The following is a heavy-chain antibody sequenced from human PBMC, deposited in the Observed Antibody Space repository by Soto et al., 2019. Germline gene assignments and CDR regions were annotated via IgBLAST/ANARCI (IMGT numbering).Heavy chain of an antibody. Sequence: GGSLRLSCAASGFTFSSFAMSWVRQAPGKGLEWVSDVRGSANTNYADSVKGRFTISRDNSKNTLYLQMNSLRAEDTAVYYCAKATRIDIVVVVAASPSDYWGQGTLVTVSS. CDR1: GFTFSSFA. V-gene: IGHV3-23*01. D-gene: IGHD2-15*01. CDR3: AKATRIDIVVVVAASPSDY. CDR2: VRGSANT. J-gene: IGHJ4*02.